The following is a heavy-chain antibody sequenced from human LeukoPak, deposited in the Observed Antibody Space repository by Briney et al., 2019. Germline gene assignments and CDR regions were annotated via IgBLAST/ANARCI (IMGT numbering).Heavy chain of an antibody. D-gene: IGHD6-13*01. V-gene: IGHV1-18*01. CDR3: ARVGQRAAAGYVRRNAKENWFDP. CDR2: ISAYNGNT. CDR1: GYTFTSYG. Sequence: GASVKVSCKASGYTFTSYGISWVRQAPGQGLEWMGWISAYNGNTNYAQKLQGRVTMTTDTSTSTAYMELRSLRSDDTAVYYCARVGQRAAAGYVRRNAKENWFDPWGQGTLVTVSS. J-gene: IGHJ5*02.